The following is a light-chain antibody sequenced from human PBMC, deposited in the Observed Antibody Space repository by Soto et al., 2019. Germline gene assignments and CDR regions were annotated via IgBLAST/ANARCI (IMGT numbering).Light chain of an antibody. CDR1: QSVSNY. J-gene: IGKJ3*01. V-gene: IGKV3-11*01. CDR3: QLRTDWPL. Sequence: EIVLTQSPATLCLSPGERASLSCRASQSVSNYLAWYQHKPGQAPRLLIYDAFTRATGIPARFSGSGSGTDFTLTISSLEPEDFAVYYCQLRTDWPLFGPGTKVD. CDR2: DAF.